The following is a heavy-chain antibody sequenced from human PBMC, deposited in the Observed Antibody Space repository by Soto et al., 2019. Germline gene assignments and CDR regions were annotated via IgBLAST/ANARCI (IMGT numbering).Heavy chain of an antibody. J-gene: IGHJ6*02. CDR1: GYTFTSYD. D-gene: IGHD6-19*01. CDR3: AXXXXXXSGWYRVLYYYYYGMDV. Sequence: ASVKVSCKASGYTFTSYDINWVRQATGQGLEWMGWMNPNSGNTGYAQKFQGRVTMTRNTSIXXAXXXXXXXXXXXXXXXYCAXXXXXXSGWYRVLYYYYYGMDVXG. V-gene: IGHV1-8*01. CDR2: MNPNSGNT.